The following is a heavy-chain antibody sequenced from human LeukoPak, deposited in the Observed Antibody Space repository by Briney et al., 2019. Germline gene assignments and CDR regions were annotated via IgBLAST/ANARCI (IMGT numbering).Heavy chain of an antibody. Sequence: GGSLRLSCAASGFTFDDYAMHWVRHAPGKGLEWVSGISWNSGSIGYVDSVKGRFTLSRDNAKNSVYLQMNSLRTEDTALYYCVTDGDKWNDFEYWGQGTLVTVSS. CDR2: ISWNSGSI. J-gene: IGHJ4*02. V-gene: IGHV3-9*01. D-gene: IGHD1-1*01. CDR1: GFTFDDYA. CDR3: VTDGDKWNDFEY.